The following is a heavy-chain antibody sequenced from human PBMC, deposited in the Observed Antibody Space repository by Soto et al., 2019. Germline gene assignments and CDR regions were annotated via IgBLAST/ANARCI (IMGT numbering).Heavy chain of an antibody. D-gene: IGHD3-22*01. CDR2: ISYDKSNK. CDR1: GFTFSNSG. V-gene: IGHV3-30*18. J-gene: IGHJ3*02. CDR3: ANYYDSSGYYYDAFDI. Sequence: GGSVRLSCAASGFTFSNSGMHLVRQAPGKGLEWVAVISYDKSNKFYADSVKGRFTISRDNSKNTLYLQMNSLRAEDTAVYYCANYYDSSGYYYDAFDIWGQGTMVTVSS.